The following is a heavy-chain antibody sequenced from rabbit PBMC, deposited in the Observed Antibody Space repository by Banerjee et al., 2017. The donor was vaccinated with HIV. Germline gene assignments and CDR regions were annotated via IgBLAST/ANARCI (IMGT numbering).Heavy chain of an antibody. V-gene: IGHV1S45*01. CDR3: ARDLAGVIGWNFNL. CDR1: GFSFSSKYV. D-gene: IGHD4-1*01. J-gene: IGHJ4*01. CDR2: IGSGNSGDT. Sequence: QEHLEESGGDLVKPEGSLTLTCTASGFSFSSKYVMCWVRQAPGKGLEWIACIGSGNSGDTYYASWAKGRFTISKTSSTTVTLQMTSLTAADTATYFCARDLAGVIGWNFNLWGPGTLVTVS.